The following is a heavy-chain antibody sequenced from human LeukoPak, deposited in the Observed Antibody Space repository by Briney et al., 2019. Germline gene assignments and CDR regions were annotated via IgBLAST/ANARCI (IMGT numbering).Heavy chain of an antibody. CDR3: ATDMAYPTYYFDY. J-gene: IGHJ4*02. V-gene: IGHV3-30*03. Sequence: GGSLRLSCAASGFTFSSYGMHWVRQAPGKGLEGVAVISYDGSNKYYADSVKGRFTISRDNAKNSLYLQMNSLRAEDTAVYYCATDMAYPTYYFDYWGQGTLVTVSS. CDR2: ISYDGSNK. CDR1: GFTFSSYG. D-gene: IGHD5-24*01.